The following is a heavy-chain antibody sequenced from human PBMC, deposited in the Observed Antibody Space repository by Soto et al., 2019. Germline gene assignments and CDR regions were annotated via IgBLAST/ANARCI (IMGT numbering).Heavy chain of an antibody. CDR2: VYSGGST. D-gene: IGHD3-22*01. Sequence: ACLSLSCAXSVFTVSSNYMSWVHANPGEGLEWVSVVYSGGSTYYADSVKGRFTISRDNSKNTLYLQMNSLRAEDTAVYYCARDSSGFGYYYGMDVWGQGTTVTVS. CDR1: VFTVSSNY. J-gene: IGHJ6*02. V-gene: IGHV3-53*01. CDR3: ARDSSGFGYYYGMDV.